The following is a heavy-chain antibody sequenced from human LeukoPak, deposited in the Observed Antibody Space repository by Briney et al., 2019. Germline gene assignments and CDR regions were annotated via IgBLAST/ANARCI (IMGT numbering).Heavy chain of an antibody. Sequence: GGSLRLSCAASGFNFRGYAMHWVRQAPGRGLEWVAFLRYDGSDQKYADSVKGRFTISRDNSKNTLYLQMDSLRLEDAAVCYCAKEAYANGVVDYWGQGTLVTVSS. CDR2: LRYDGSDQ. CDR3: AKEAYANGVVDY. V-gene: IGHV3-30*02. D-gene: IGHD2-2*01. J-gene: IGHJ4*02. CDR1: GFNFRGYA.